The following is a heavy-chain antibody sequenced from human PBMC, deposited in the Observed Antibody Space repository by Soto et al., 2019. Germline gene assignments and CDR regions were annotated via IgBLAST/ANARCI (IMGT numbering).Heavy chain of an antibody. CDR3: ARVRVRLGWFDP. Sequence: ASVKVSCKASGYTFTSYGISWVRQAPGQGLEWMGWISAYNGNTNYAQQLQGRVTMTTDTSTSTAYMELRSLRSDDTAVYYCARVRVRLGWFDPWGQGTLVTVSS. CDR2: ISAYNGNT. J-gene: IGHJ5*02. V-gene: IGHV1-18*01. CDR1: GYTFTSYG. D-gene: IGHD3-10*01.